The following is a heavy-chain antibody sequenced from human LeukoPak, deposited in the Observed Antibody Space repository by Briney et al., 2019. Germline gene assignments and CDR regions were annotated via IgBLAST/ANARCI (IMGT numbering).Heavy chain of an antibody. J-gene: IGHJ5*02. Sequence: ASVKVFCKASGYTFTSYGISWVRQAPGQGLEWMGWISAYNGNTNYAQKLQGRVTMTTDTSTSTAYMELRSLRSDDTAVYYCARDGDIVVVPAARNWFDPWGQGTLVTVSS. CDR2: ISAYNGNT. D-gene: IGHD2-2*01. V-gene: IGHV1-18*01. CDR3: ARDGDIVVVPAARNWFDP. CDR1: GYTFTSYG.